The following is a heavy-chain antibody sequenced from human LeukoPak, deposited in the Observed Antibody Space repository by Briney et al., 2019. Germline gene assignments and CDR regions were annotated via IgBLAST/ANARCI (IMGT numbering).Heavy chain of an antibody. V-gene: IGHV1-2*02. D-gene: IGHD4-17*01. CDR1: GYTFTSYG. J-gene: IGHJ4*01. CDR3: ARGRSDYYLDS. CDR2: IYPDSGVT. Sequence: GGSVTESCKASGYTFTSYGISWVRQAPGHRLEWMGWIYPDSGVTNYAQTLQGRVTMTRDTSISTAYMGLSRLTSDDTAVYYCARGRSDYYLDSWGQGSL.